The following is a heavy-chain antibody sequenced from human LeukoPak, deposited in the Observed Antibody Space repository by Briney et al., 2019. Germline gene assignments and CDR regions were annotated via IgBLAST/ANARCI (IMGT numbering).Heavy chain of an antibody. D-gene: IGHD6-13*01. J-gene: IGHJ4*02. Sequence: SVKVSCKASGGTFSSYAISWVRQAPGQGLECMGRIIPIFGTANYAQKFQGRVTITTDKSTSTAYMELSSLRSEDTAVYYCARDNSAAAAGHFDYWGQGTLVTVSS. V-gene: IGHV1-69*05. CDR3: ARDNSAAAAGHFDY. CDR1: GGTFSSYA. CDR2: IIPIFGTA.